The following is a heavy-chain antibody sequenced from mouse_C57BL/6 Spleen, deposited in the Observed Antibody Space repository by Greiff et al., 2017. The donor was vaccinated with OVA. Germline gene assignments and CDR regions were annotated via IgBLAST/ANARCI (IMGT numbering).Heavy chain of an antibody. V-gene: IGHV5-17*01. D-gene: IGHD2-3*01. J-gene: IGHJ4*01. CDR3: AMGSPVYDGYSGYYAMDY. CDR2: ISSGSSTI. Sequence: EVQRVESGGGLVKPGGSLKLSCAASGFTFSDYGMHWVRQAPEKGLEWVAYISSGSSTIYYADTVKGRFTISRDNAKNTLFLQMTSLRSEDTAMYYCAMGSPVYDGYSGYYAMDYWGQGTSVTVSS. CDR1: GFTFSDYG.